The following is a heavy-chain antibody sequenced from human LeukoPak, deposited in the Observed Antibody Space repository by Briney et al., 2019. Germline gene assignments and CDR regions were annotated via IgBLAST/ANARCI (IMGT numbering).Heavy chain of an antibody. CDR3: ARGTSSYDFWSGYYTFDY. CDR1: GFTFSSYE. Sequence: GGSLRLSCAASGFTFSSYEMNWVRQAPGKGLEWVSYISSSGSTIYYADSVKGRLTVSRDNAKNSLYLQMNSLRAEDTAVYYCARGTSSYDFWSGYYTFDYWGQGTLVTVSS. D-gene: IGHD3-3*01. V-gene: IGHV3-48*03. J-gene: IGHJ4*02. CDR2: ISSSGSTI.